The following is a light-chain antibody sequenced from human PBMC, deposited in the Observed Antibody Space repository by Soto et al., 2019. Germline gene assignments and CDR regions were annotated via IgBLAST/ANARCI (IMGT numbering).Light chain of an antibody. Sequence: QSALTQPPSASGSPGQSVTISFTGTSSDVGGYNYVSWYQQHPGKAPKVLIFEVSRRPSGVPDRFSGSKSGNTASLTVSGLQADDEADYYCSSYAGSNNPVIFVGGTKLTVL. V-gene: IGLV2-8*01. J-gene: IGLJ2*01. CDR3: SSYAGSNNPVI. CDR2: EVS. CDR1: SSDVGGYNY.